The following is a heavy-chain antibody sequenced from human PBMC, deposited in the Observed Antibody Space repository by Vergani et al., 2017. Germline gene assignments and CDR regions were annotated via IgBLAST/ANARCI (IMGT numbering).Heavy chain of an antibody. J-gene: IGHJ4*02. CDR1: GGTFSSYA. V-gene: IGHV1-69*01. D-gene: IGHD6-13*01. Sequence: QVQLVQSGAEVKKPGSSVKVSCKASGGTFSSYAISWVRRAPGQGLEWMGGIIPIFGTANYAQKFQGRVTITADESTSTAYMELSSLRSEDTAVYYCARDRVIGAAAVYYFDYWGQGTLVTVSS. CDR3: ARDRVIGAAAVYYFDY. CDR2: IIPIFGTA.